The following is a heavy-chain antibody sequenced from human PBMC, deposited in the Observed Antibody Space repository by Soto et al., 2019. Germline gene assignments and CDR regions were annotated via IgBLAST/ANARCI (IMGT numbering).Heavy chain of an antibody. J-gene: IGHJ6*02. CDR2: VSSSGSTI. D-gene: IGHD3-3*01. CDR1: GFTFSDYY. Sequence: VGSLRLSCAASGFTFSDYYMSWIRQAPGKGLEWVSYVSSSGSTIYYADSVKGRFTISRDNAKNSRYLQMNSLRAEDTAVYYCARGPYYDFWSGYYTPYYYGMDVWGQGTTVTVSS. CDR3: ARGPYYDFWSGYYTPYYYGMDV. V-gene: IGHV3-11*01.